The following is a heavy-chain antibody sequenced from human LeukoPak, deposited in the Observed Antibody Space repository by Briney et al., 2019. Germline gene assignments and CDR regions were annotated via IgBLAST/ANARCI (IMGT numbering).Heavy chain of an antibody. J-gene: IGHJ5*02. CDR3: TRYVTTPNWNYQDWFDP. D-gene: IGHD1-7*01. Sequence: GGSLRLSCTASGFTFGDYAMSWFRQAPGKGLERVGFIRSKAYGGTTEYAASVKGRFTISRDDSKSIAYLQMNSLKTEDTAVYYCTRYVTTPNWNYQDWFDPWGQGTLVTVSS. CDR2: IRSKAYGGTT. V-gene: IGHV3-49*03. CDR1: GFTFGDYA.